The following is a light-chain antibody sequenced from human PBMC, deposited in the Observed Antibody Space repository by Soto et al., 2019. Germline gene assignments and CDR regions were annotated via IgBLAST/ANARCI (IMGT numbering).Light chain of an antibody. J-gene: IGKJ5*01. V-gene: IGKV3-11*01. CDR3: QQYNNWPIT. Sequence: IGLTQSPATLSLSPGERATLSCRASQSVSSYLAWYQQKPGQAPRLLIYDASNRATGIPARFSGGGSGTQFTLTISSLQSEDFAVYYCQQYNNWPITFGQGTRLENK. CDR1: QSVSSY. CDR2: DAS.